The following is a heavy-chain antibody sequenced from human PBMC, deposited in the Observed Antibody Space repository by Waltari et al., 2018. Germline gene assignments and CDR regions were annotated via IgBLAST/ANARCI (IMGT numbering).Heavy chain of an antibody. CDR1: GFTFSSYS. CDR3: AGDTTPPLRPGIDY. J-gene: IGHJ4*02. CDR2: ISSSSSYI. Sequence: EVQLVESGGGLVKPGGSLRLSCAASGFTFSSYSMNWVRQAPGKGLEWVSSISSSSSYIYYADSVKGRFTISRDNAKNSLYLQMNSLRAEDTAVYYCAGDTTPPLRPGIDYWGQGTLVTVSS. V-gene: IGHV3-21*01. D-gene: IGHD3-3*01.